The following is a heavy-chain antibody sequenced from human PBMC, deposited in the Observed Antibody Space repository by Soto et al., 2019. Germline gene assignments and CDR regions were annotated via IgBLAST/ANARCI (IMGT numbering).Heavy chain of an antibody. J-gene: IGHJ5*02. CDR2: IYSGGST. Sequence: EAQVVETGGGLIQPGGSLRLSCAVSGFTVSSNYMSWVRQPPGKGPEWVSDIYSGGSTYYADSVKGRFTISRDNSKNTLYLQMNSLRAKDTAVYYCARERDGHNPNWFDLWGQGTLVTVSS. D-gene: IGHD2-8*01. V-gene: IGHV3-53*02. CDR1: GFTVSSNY. CDR3: ARERDGHNPNWFDL.